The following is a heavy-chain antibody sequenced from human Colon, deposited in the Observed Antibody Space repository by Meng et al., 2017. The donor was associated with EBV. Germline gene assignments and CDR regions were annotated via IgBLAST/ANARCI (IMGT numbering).Heavy chain of an antibody. CDR1: GHSGTNGGYA. J-gene: IGHJ4*02. V-gene: IGHV4-30-2*01. D-gene: IGHD7-27*01. CDR3: ARDTSTWGNKGLDH. CDR2: IYHSGST. Sequence: QLLLQESCQGLVKPSQTLSLTCVVSGHSGTNGGYAWSWIRQPPGKGLEWIGYIYHSGSTKYNPSLKSRVTISVDTSKNQFSLKLSSVTAADTAVYYCARDTSTWGNKGLDHWGQGILVTVSS.